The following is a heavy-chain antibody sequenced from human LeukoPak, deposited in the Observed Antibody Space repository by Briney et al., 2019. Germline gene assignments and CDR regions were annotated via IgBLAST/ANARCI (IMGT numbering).Heavy chain of an antibody. J-gene: IGHJ4*02. CDR1: GYTFTSYN. D-gene: IGHD3-10*01. V-gene: IGHV1-46*01. Sequence: ASLKDSCKESGYTFTSYNIRWVREAPEQGLCCIGIISASGGNTSYAEKFQGRVTMTRDTSTSTVYMELSSLGSEDTDVYYCARRGLSYYFDYWRQGTLVTVSA. CDR3: ARRGLSYYFDY. CDR2: ISASGGNT.